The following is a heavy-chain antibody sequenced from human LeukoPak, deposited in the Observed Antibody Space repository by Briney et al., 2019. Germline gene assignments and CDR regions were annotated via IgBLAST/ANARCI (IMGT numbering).Heavy chain of an antibody. CDR1: GGSISSNY. Sequence: PSDTLSLTCTVPGGSISSNYWSWIRQPPGEGLEWIGYIYYSGGTNYHPSLKSRVTISRNTSKNQFSLKLTSVTAADTAVYYCARQTHYTPAFDYWGQGTLVTVSS. CDR3: ARQTHYTPAFDY. D-gene: IGHD2-15*01. V-gene: IGHV4-59*08. CDR2: IYYSGGT. J-gene: IGHJ4*02.